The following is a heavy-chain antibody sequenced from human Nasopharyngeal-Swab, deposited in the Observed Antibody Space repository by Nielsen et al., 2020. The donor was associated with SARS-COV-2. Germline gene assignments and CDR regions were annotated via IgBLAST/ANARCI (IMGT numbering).Heavy chain of an antibody. J-gene: IGHJ5*02. Sequence: ASVKVSCKASGYTFTSYDINWVRQAPGQGLEWMGWINTNTGNPTYAQGFKGRFAFSLDTSVSTAYLRISSLKAEDTAVYYCARGPSPYRSSWYYWFDPWGQGTLVTVSS. CDR1: GYTFTSYD. CDR2: INTNTGNP. D-gene: IGHD6-13*01. V-gene: IGHV7-4-1*02. CDR3: ARGPSPYRSSWYYWFDP.